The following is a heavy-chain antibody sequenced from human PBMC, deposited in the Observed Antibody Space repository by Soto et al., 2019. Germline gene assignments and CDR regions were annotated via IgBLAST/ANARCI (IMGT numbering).Heavy chain of an antibody. Sequence: SETLSLTCTVSGGSVSSASYYWSWIRQPPGKGLEWIGYVYYTGSTNYNPSLKSRVTISVDTSKNQFSLKLTSVTAADTAVYFCARSVAVPGAHIDYWGQGTQVTVSS. J-gene: IGHJ4*02. V-gene: IGHV4-61*01. CDR2: VYYTGST. CDR1: GGSVSSASYY. D-gene: IGHD6-19*01. CDR3: ARSVAVPGAHIDY.